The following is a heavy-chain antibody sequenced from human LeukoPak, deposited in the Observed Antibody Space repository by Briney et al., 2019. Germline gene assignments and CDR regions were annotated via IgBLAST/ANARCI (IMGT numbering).Heavy chain of an antibody. D-gene: IGHD3-9*01. CDR3: ARDSGYYDILTGYVPFDY. CDR1: GFTFSSYS. Sequence: GGSLRLSCAASGFTFSSYSMNWVRQAPGKGLEWVSSISSSSSYIYYADSAKGRFTISRDNAKNSLYLQMNSLRAEDTAVYYCARDSGYYDILTGYVPFDYWGQGTLVTVSS. J-gene: IGHJ4*02. V-gene: IGHV3-21*01. CDR2: ISSSSSYI.